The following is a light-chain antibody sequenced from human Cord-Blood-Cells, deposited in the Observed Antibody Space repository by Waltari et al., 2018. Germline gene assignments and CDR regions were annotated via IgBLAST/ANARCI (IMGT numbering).Light chain of an antibody. Sequence: IQLTQSPPSLSASVGDRVPITCRASQGISSYLAWYQQKPGKAPKLLIYAASTLQSGVPSRFSGSGSGTDFTLTISSLQPEDFATYYCQQLNSLFTFGPGTKVDIK. V-gene: IGKV1-9*01. J-gene: IGKJ3*01. CDR3: QQLNSLFT. CDR2: AAS. CDR1: QGISSY.